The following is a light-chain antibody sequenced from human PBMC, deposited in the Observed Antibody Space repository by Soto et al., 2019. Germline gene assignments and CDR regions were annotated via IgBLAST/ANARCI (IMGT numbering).Light chain of an antibody. V-gene: IGKV1-39*01. Sequence: DLQMTQSPYSLSASVGDRVTITCRASQSISSYLNWYQQKPGKAPELLIYAASNLKSGVSSRFSGSGSGTDFTLSISSLQPEDFASYHCQQSYSSPYTFGQGTKLEIK. CDR1: QSISSY. CDR3: QQSYSSPYT. CDR2: AAS. J-gene: IGKJ2*01.